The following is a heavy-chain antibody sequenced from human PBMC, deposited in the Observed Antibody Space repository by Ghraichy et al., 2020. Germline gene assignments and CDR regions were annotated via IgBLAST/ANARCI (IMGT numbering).Heavy chain of an antibody. Sequence: GGSLRLSCSASGFTFSSSAMHWVRQAPGKGLEWVAVILYEGSKKYYADSVKGRFTISRDNSKNTLHLQMDSLGAEDTALYYCAKDYCSSTSCYFVFGSGGYGMDVWGQGTTVTVS. CDR2: ILYEGSKK. CDR3: AKDYCSSTSCYFVFGSGGYGMDV. J-gene: IGHJ6*02. CDR1: GFTFSSSA. V-gene: IGHV3-30*18. D-gene: IGHD2-2*01.